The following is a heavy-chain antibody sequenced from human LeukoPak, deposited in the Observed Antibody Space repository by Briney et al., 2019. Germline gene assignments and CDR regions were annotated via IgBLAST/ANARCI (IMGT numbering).Heavy chain of an antibody. Sequence: PGGSLRLSCTASGFGFSNFAMSWVRQAPGKGLEWVSVISGSGGTTHYADSVKGRFTISRDNSKNTLYLQMSSLRAEDTAVYHCAREVGGLDYWGQGTLVTVSS. CDR2: ISGSGGTT. J-gene: IGHJ4*02. D-gene: IGHD1-26*01. CDR3: AREVGGLDY. CDR1: GFGFSNFA. V-gene: IGHV3-23*01.